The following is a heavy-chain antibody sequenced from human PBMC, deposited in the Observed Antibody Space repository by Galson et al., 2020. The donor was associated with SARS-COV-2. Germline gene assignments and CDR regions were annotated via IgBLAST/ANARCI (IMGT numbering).Heavy chain of an antibody. V-gene: IGHV1-18*04. CDR2: ISADNGNT. J-gene: IGHJ4*02. D-gene: IGHD6-13*01. CDR3: ATDRGSSLIKAIISDS. Sequence: ASVKVSCKASGYTFSSYGISWVRQAPGQGLEWLGWISADNGNTNYAQNLQGRVTMTTDTSTSTVYMELRSLKSDDTAVYYCATDRGSSLIKAIISDSWGQGTLVTVSS. CDR1: GYTFSSYG.